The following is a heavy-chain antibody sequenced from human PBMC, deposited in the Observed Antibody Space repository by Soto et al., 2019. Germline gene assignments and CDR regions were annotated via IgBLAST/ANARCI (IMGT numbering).Heavy chain of an antibody. CDR3: ARKYYYGGGTLEY. V-gene: IGHV5-51*01. D-gene: IGHD3-10*01. Sequence: GESLKISCKGSGYTFTNYWIGWVRQMPGKGLEWMGIIYPGDSETRYSPSFQGQVTMSADKSISTAYLHWSSQKASDSAMYYCARKYYYGGGTLEYRGQGTRGTVAS. J-gene: IGHJ4*02. CDR1: GYTFTNYW. CDR2: IYPGDSET.